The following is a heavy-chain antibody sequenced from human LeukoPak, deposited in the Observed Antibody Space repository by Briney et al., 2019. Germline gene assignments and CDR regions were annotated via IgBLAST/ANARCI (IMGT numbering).Heavy chain of an antibody. CDR2: IYYSGST. CDR3: ARDNSDLWFGDHPDWFDP. CDR1: GGSISSYY. Sequence: NPSETLSLTCTVSGGSISSYYWSWIRQPPGKGLEWIGYIYYSGSTNYNPSLKSRVTISVDTSKNQFSLKLSSVTAADTAVYYCARDNSDLWFGDHPDWFDPWGQGTLVTVSS. J-gene: IGHJ5*02. V-gene: IGHV4-59*01. D-gene: IGHD3-10*01.